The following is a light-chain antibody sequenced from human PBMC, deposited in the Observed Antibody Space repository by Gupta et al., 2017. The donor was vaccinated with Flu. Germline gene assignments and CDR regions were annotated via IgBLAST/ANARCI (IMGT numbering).Light chain of an antibody. Sequence: IELTHSPATLSLSQGERATPSGRPSQSVSTYLAWYQKKPGQAPRLLIYDASNRATGIPARFSGSGSGTDFTLTISSLQPEDFAVYYCHKRGNWPPYTFGQGTRLEIK. CDR2: DAS. CDR3: HKRGNWPPYT. V-gene: IGKV3-11*01. CDR1: QSVSTY. J-gene: IGKJ2*01.